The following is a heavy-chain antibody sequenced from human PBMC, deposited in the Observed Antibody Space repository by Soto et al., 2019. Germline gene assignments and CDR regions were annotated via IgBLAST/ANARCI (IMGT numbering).Heavy chain of an antibody. CDR2: ISYDGGYK. CDR1: GFTFSSYG. CDR3: AKDLSSSWPPDY. V-gene: IGHV3-30*18. D-gene: IGHD6-13*01. J-gene: IGHJ4*02. Sequence: PGGSLRLSCAASGFTFSSYGMHWVRQAPGKGLEWVAVISYDGGYKLYADAVKGRFTISRDNSKNTVYLQMVSLRVEDTAVYYCAKDLSSSWPPDYWGQGTLVTV.